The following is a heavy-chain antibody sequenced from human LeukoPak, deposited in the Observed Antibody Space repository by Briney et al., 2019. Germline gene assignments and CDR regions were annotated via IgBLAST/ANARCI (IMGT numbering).Heavy chain of an antibody. CDR3: ARENVDGYNNGVDY. Sequence: GSLRLSCAASGFTFSSYWMSWVRQAPGKGLEWIGYIYYSGSTNYNPSLKSRVTISVDTSKNQFSLKLSSVTAADTAVYYCARENVDGYNNGVDYWGQGTLVTVSS. J-gene: IGHJ4*02. CDR1: GFTFSSYW. D-gene: IGHD5-24*01. V-gene: IGHV4-59*01. CDR2: IYYSGST.